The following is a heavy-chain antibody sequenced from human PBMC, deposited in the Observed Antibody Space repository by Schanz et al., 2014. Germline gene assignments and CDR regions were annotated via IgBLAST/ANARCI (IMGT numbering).Heavy chain of an antibody. CDR3: ARDFSAYVGNYFDY. J-gene: IGHJ4*02. V-gene: IGHV1-18*01. CDR2: ISGYTGDT. D-gene: IGHD5-12*01. Sequence: QILLVQPGPEVKKPGASVTVSCKASGYDFHIYAYSWVRQAPGQGPEWIGWISGYTGDTNYAQKLQGRVTMTTDTSTGTAYMELRSLRSDDTAVYYCARDFSAYVGNYFDYWGQGTLVTVSS. CDR1: GYDFHIYA.